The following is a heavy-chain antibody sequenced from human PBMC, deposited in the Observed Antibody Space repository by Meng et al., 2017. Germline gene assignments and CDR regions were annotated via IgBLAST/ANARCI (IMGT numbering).Heavy chain of an antibody. Sequence: LAVRPGGEGKNPGYQVKGSWKCSGGTFCSHVTSWVRQAPGQGLEWMGRIIPILGIANYSQKFQGRVTITADKSTSSAYMELSSLRSEDTAVYYCAREYCSSGSCYKGNGWFDPWGQGTLVTVSS. V-gene: IGHV1-69*09. CDR3: AREYCSSGSCYKGNGWFDP. J-gene: IGHJ5*02. CDR1: GGTFCSHV. CDR2: IIPILGIA. D-gene: IGHD2-15*01.